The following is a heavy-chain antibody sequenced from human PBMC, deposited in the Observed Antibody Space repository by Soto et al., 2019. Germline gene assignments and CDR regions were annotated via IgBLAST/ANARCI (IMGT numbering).Heavy chain of an antibody. CDR2: ISAAGDP. Sequence: EVQLVESGGGLVQPGGSLRLSCEASGFTFRNYDMHWVRQGTGKGLEWVSGISAAGDPDYADSVEGRLTISRENAQNSFFLQMNSLRVGDTAVYYCARTDTDFYGLDVWGQGTRVIVSS. CDR1: GFTFRNYD. V-gene: IGHV3-13*05. J-gene: IGHJ6*02. CDR3: ARTDTDFYGLDV.